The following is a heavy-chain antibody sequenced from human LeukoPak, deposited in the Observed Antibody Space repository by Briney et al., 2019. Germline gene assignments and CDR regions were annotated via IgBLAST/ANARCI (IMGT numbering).Heavy chain of an antibody. Sequence: GGSLRLSCAASGFTFSSYTIHWVRQPPGKGLEWVAVISFDGSNKYYADSVKGRFTISRDNSKNTLYLQMNSLRAEDTAVYYCAREELGSGLGFDPWGQGSLVTVSS. CDR3: AREELGSGLGFDP. CDR1: GFTFSSYT. D-gene: IGHD3-16*01. CDR2: ISFDGSNK. J-gene: IGHJ5*02. V-gene: IGHV3-30-3*01.